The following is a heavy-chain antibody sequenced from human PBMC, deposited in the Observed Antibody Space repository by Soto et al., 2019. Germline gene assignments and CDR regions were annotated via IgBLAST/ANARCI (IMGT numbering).Heavy chain of an antibody. J-gene: IGHJ4*02. CDR3: ARGNFVVVVVTQGSYFDY. V-gene: IGHV1-46*01. Sequence: QVQLVQSGAEVEKPGASVKVSCKASGYTFSNYYMHWVRQVPGQGLEWMGTINPSGGSTSYAQKFQGRINLTRKTSTGTVYMELRSLKSKDTAVYYCARGNFVVVVVTQGSYFDYWGQGTLVTVSS. CDR1: GYTFSNYY. CDR2: INPSGGST. D-gene: IGHD2-15*01.